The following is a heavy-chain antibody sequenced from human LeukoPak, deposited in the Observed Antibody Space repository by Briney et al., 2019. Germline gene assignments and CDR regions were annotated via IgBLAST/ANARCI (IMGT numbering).Heavy chain of an antibody. V-gene: IGHV4-34*01. D-gene: IGHD3-10*01. CDR3: ARGPGGVRGVIPGDLDY. CDR2: INHSGST. CDR1: GGSFSGYY. J-gene: IGHJ4*02. Sequence: SGTLSLTCAVYGGSFSGYYWSWIRQPPGKGLEWIGEINHSGSTNYNPSLKSRVTISVDTSKNQFSLKLSSVTAADTAVYYCARGPGGVRGVIPGDLDYWGQGTLVTVSS.